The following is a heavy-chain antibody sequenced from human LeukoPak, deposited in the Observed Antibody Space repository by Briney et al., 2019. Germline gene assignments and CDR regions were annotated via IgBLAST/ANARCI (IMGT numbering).Heavy chain of an antibody. CDR1: GGSISSHY. Sequence: SETLSLTCTVSGGSISSHYWSWIRQPPGKGLGWIGYIYYSGSTNYNPSLKSRVTISVDTSKNQFSLKLSSVTAADTAVYYCARANQRLHLDYWGQGTLVTVSS. V-gene: IGHV4-59*11. D-gene: IGHD1-14*01. CDR3: ARANQRLHLDY. CDR2: IYYSGST. J-gene: IGHJ4*02.